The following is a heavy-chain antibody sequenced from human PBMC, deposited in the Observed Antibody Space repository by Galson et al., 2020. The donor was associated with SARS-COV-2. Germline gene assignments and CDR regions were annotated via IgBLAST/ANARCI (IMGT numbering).Heavy chain of an antibody. CDR2: IKSKTDGGTT. CDR1: GFTFSNAW. CDR3: TTHEVDDFWSDDY. D-gene: IGHD3-3*01. J-gene: IGHJ4*02. V-gene: IGHV3-15*01. Sequence: GGSLRLSCAASGFTFSNAWMSWVRQAPGTGLEWVGRIKSKTDGGTTDFAAPVKGRFTISRDESKNTLYLQMSSLKTEDTAVYYCTTHEVDDFWSDDYWGQGTLVTVSS.